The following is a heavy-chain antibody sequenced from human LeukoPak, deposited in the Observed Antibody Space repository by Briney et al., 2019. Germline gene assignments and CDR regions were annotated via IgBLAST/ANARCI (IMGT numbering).Heavy chain of an antibody. CDR1: GDSVSSNSAA. D-gene: IGHD1-1*01. CDR2: TYYRSKWYN. CDR3: ARGANVRVQLERPSPCYYYYGMDV. J-gene: IGHJ6*02. V-gene: IGHV6-1*01. Sequence: SQTLSLTCAISGDSVSSNSAAWNWIRQSPSRGLEWLGRTYYRSKWYNDYAVSVKSRITINPDTSKNQFSLQLNSVTPEDTAVYYCARGANVRVQLERPSPCYYYYGMDVWGQGTTVTVSS.